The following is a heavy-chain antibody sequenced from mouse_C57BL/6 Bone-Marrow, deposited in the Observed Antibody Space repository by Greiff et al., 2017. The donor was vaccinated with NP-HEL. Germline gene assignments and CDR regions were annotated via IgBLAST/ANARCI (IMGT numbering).Heavy chain of an antibody. Sequence: QVQLPPPGAELVRPGSSVQLSCKASGYTFTSYWMDWVKQRPGQGLEWLGNLYPSDSETHYNQKFKDKATLTVDKSSSTAYMQLSSRTSEDSAVYYCARGLGWPDYWGQGTTLTVSS. CDR2: LYPSDSET. CDR3: ARGLGWPDY. V-gene: IGHV1-61*01. J-gene: IGHJ2*01. CDR1: GYTFTSYW. D-gene: IGHD4-1*01.